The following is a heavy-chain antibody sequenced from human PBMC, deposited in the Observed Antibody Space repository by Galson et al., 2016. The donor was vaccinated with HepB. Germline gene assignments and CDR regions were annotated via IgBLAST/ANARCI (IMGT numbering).Heavy chain of an antibody. V-gene: IGHV3-30-3*01. Sequence: SLRLSCAASGFTFNHHSIHWVRQAPGKGLEWVAVISYDGINKYYADSVKGRFTISRDNSKNTLYVQMNSLRAEDTAVYYCASDLAPTLSSVRFDYWGQGTLVSVSS. CDR3: ASDLAPTLSSVRFDY. CDR2: ISYDGINK. CDR1: GFTFNHHS. J-gene: IGHJ4*02.